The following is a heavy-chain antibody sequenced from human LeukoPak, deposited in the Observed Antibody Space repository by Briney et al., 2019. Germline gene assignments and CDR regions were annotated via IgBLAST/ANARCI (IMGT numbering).Heavy chain of an antibody. D-gene: IGHD3-22*01. CDR3: ARRAYDTLKLDY. CDR1: GGSISSYY. V-gene: IGHV4-59*08. Sequence: SETLSLTCTGSGGSISSYYWSWVRQPPGKGLEWIGYIYYSGRTNYNPSLKSRVTISIDTSKNQFSLKLSSVTAADTAVYYCARRAYDTLKLDYWGQGTLVTVSS. J-gene: IGHJ4*02. CDR2: IYYSGRT.